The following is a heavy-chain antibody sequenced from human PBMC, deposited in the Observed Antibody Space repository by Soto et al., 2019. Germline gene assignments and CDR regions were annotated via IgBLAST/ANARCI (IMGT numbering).Heavy chain of an antibody. CDR2: IYSGGST. D-gene: IGHD3-10*01. CDR1: GFTVSNNY. CDR3: ARDGPTYYFGSGSYTHYYGMDV. V-gene: IGHV3-66*01. J-gene: IGHJ6*02. Sequence: EVQLVESGGGLVQPGGSLRLSCAASGFTVSNNYMTWVRQATGKGLEWVSVIYSGGSTFYADSVKGRFTISRDNSKNTLYLQMNSLRAEDTAVYYCARDGPTYYFGSGSYTHYYGMDVWGQGTTVTVSS.